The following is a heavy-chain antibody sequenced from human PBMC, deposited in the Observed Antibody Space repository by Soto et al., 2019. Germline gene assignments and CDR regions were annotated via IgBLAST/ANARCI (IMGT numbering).Heavy chain of an antibody. CDR2: IYSGGST. CDR3: AGSGLELRVLRDY. D-gene: IGHD1-7*01. CDR1: GFTVSSNY. V-gene: IGHV3-66*01. J-gene: IGHJ4*02. Sequence: GGSLRLSCAASGFTVSSNYMSWVRQAPGKGLEWVSVIYSGGSTYYADSVKGRFTISRDNSKNTLYLQMNSLRAEATAVYYCAGSGLELRVLRDYWGQGTLVTVSS.